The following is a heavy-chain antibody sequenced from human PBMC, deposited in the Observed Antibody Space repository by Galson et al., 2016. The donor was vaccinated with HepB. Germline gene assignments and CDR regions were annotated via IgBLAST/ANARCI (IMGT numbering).Heavy chain of an antibody. V-gene: IGHV3-23*01. Sequence: SLRLSCAASGFTVSSNYMSWVRQAPGKGLQWVSGISGGGVSTHYADSVKGRFTISRDNSKNTLYLQMNSLRAEDTAVYYCARDGGGTGGYYYYAMDVWGQGTTVTVSS. D-gene: IGHD1-14*01. CDR3: ARDGGGTGGYYYYAMDV. CDR1: GFTVSSNY. J-gene: IGHJ6*02. CDR2: ISGGGVST.